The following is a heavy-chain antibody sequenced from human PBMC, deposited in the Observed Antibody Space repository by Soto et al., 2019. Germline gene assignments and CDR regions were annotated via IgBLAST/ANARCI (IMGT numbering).Heavy chain of an antibody. D-gene: IGHD2-15*01. CDR2: INHSGST. CDR1: GGSFSGYY. V-gene: IGHV4-34*01. Sequence: SETLSLTCAVYGGSFSGYYWSWIRQPPGKGLEWIGEINHSGSTNYNPSLKSRVTISVDTSKNQFSLKLSSVTAADTAVYYCARGFHCSGGSCYGDFDYWGQGTLVTVSS. J-gene: IGHJ4*02. CDR3: ARGFHCSGGSCYGDFDY.